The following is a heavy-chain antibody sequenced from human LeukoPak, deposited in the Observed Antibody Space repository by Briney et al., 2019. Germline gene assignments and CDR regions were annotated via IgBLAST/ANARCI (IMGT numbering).Heavy chain of an antibody. J-gene: IGHJ3*02. D-gene: IGHD6-19*01. Sequence: GGSLRLSCVASGFTVSSNYMSWVRQAPGKGLEWVSVIYRGGNIYYADSVKGRFTISRDNSKNTAYLQMNSLKTEDTAVYYCTSLWLVQNHDAFDIWGQGTMVTVSS. V-gene: IGHV3-53*01. CDR1: GFTVSSNY. CDR3: TSLWLVQNHDAFDI. CDR2: IYRGGNI.